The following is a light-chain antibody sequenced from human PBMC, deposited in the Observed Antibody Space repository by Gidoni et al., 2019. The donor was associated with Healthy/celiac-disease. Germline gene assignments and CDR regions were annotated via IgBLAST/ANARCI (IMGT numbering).Light chain of an antibody. CDR1: QSVLYISNNKNF. V-gene: IGKV4-1*01. CDR3: QQYYNTPWT. J-gene: IGKJ1*01. Sequence: DIVMTQSLDSLAVSLGERATINCKSSQSVLYISNNKNFLAWYQQKPGQPPKLLIYWASTRESGVPDRFSGSGSGTDFTLTISSLQAEDVAVYYCQQYYNTPWTFGQGTKVEIK. CDR2: WAS.